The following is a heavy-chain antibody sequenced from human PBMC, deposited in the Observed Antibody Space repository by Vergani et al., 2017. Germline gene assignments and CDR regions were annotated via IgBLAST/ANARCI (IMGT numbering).Heavy chain of an antibody. J-gene: IGHJ6*03. CDR3: ARASRGNWNSGYYYYYYMDV. V-gene: IGHV1-69*01. D-gene: IGHD1-7*01. Sequence: QVQLVQSGSELKKPGSSVKVSCKASGGTFSSYAISWVRQAPGQGLEWMGGIIPIFGTANYAQKFQGRVTITADESTSTAYMELSSLRSEDTAVYYCARASRGNWNSGYYYYYYMDVWGKGTTVTVSS. CDR1: GGTFSSYA. CDR2: IIPIFGTA.